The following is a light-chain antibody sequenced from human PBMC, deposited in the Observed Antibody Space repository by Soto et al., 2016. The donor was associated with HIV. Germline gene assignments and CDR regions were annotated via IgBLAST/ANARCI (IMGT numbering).Light chain of an antibody. CDR3: QQYNTVPWT. J-gene: IGKJ1*01. CDR1: QGVSVW. V-gene: IGKV1-5*03. Sequence: DIQMTQFPSTLSASIGDRVTITCRASQGVSVWLAWYQQKPGKAPNLLIFKTSTLEVGVPSRFSGSGSGTDFTLTLSSVQPDDVGTYYCQQYNTVPWTFGQGTKLEMK. CDR2: KTS.